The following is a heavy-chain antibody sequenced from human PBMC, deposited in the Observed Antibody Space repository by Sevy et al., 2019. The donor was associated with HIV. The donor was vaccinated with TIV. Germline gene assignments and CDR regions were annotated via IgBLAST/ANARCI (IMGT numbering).Heavy chain of an antibody. J-gene: IGHJ2*01. Sequence: ASVKVSCKASGGTFSNYPISWVRQAPGEGLEWMGGITPIFNTTNYAQKFQDRLTIAADESTNTAYMELSSLRSEDTAVYYCARGERYYYDSNNYSFGWYFDLWGRGTLVTVSS. CDR1: GGTFSNYP. V-gene: IGHV1-69*13. CDR3: ARGERYYYDSNNYSFGWYFDL. CDR2: ITPIFNTT. D-gene: IGHD3-22*01.